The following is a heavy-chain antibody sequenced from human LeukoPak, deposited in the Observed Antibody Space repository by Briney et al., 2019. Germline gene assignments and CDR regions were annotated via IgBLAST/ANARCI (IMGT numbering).Heavy chain of an antibody. V-gene: IGHV1-3*01. J-gene: IGHJ2*01. CDR3: ARSFTGGYDRRYFDV. CDR2: INVVNANT. Sequence: GASVKVSCKASGYTFTRYAMQWVRQAPGQRLEWMGWINVVNANTKYSQKFQDRVTITRDTSASTAYMELSSLRSEDTAVYYCARSFTGGYDRRYFDVWGRGSLVTVSS. D-gene: IGHD3-22*01. CDR1: GYTFTRYA.